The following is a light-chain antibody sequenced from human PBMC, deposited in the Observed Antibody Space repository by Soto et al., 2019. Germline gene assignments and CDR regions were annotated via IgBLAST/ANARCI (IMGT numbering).Light chain of an antibody. CDR2: GAS. CDR1: QTISSW. V-gene: IGKV1-5*01. CDR3: QQYNSNPYT. Sequence: DIQMTQSPSTLSGSVGDRVTITCRASQTISSWLAWYQQKPGKAPKLLIDGASTLKSGVPSRFSGSGSGTEFTLTISSLQPDDFATYYCQQYNSNPYTFGQGTKLEI. J-gene: IGKJ2*01.